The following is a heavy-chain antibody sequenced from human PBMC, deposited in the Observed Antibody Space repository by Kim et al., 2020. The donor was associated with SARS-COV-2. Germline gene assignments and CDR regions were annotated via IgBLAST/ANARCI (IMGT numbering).Heavy chain of an antibody. CDR3: ARPGNGWFNTGGMVAP. V-gene: IGHV4-59*08. CDR1: GGSISSYY. CDR2: IYYSGST. J-gene: IGHJ5*02. Sequence: SETLSLTCTVSGGSISSYYWCWIWQPPGKGMEWIGYIYYSGSTNYNPTLKSRVTISVDTSKNQYSLKLSSVTAAATAVYVCARPGNGWFNTGGMVAPWG. D-gene: IGHD6-19*01.